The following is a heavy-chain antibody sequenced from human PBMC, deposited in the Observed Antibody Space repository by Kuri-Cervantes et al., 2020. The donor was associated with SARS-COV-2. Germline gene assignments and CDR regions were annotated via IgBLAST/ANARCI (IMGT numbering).Heavy chain of an antibody. V-gene: IGHV3-30*03. CDR2: ISYDGSNK. D-gene: IGHD6-19*01. Sequence: GESLKISCAASGLTFSTYGMHWVRQAPGKGLEWVAVISYDGSNKYYADSVEGRFTISRDNSKNTLYLQMNSLRAEDTAVYYCAREASSGWYGLSQYYFDYWGQGTLVTVSS. CDR3: AREASSGWYGLSQYYFDY. J-gene: IGHJ4*02. CDR1: GLTFSTYG.